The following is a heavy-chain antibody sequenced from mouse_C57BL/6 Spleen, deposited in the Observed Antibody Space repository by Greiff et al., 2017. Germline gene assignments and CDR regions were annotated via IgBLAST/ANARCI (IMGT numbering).Heavy chain of an antibody. CDR3: ARYDWYFDD. CDR2: IDPSDSYT. CDR1: GYTFTSYW. V-gene: IGHV1-69*01. Sequence: QVQLQQPGAELVMPGASVKLSCKASGYTFTSYWMHWVKQRPGQGLEWIGAIDPSDSYTNYNQQFKGKSTLTVDKSSSTAYMQLSSLTSEDSAVYYGARYDWYFDDWGQGTTLTVSS. D-gene: IGHD2-12*01. J-gene: IGHJ2*01.